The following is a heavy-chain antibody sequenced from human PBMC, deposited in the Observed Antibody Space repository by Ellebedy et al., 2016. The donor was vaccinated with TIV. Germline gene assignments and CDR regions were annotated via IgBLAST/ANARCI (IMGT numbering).Heavy chain of an antibody. D-gene: IGHD1-26*01. V-gene: IGHV1-69*13. CDR3: ARAELGGGSYPPYYYYYGMDV. Sequence: ASVKVSCKASGGTFSSYAISWVRQAPGQGLEWMGGIIPIFGTANYAQKFQGRVTITADESTSTAYMELSSLRSEDTAVYYCARAELGGGSYPPYYYYYGMDVWGQGTTVTVSS. CDR1: GGTFSSYA. J-gene: IGHJ6*02. CDR2: IIPIFGTA.